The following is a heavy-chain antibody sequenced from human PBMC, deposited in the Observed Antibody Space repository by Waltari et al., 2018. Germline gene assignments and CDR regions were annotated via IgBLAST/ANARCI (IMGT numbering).Heavy chain of an antibody. J-gene: IGHJ4*02. D-gene: IGHD3-9*01. CDR1: GFTFSRYS. CDR2: INDDNDST. Sequence: QLLESGGGLVQPGRSLRLSCVASGFTFSRYSMTWVRQAPGRGLEWVAVINDDNDSTQCANSVKGRFTISRDNSKNTLFLQMNSLKGEDTALYYCAKGDWLDFWGQGTLVTVSS. V-gene: IGHV3-23*01. CDR3: AKGDWLDF.